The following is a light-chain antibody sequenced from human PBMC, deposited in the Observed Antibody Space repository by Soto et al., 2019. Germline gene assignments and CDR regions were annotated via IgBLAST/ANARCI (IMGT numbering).Light chain of an antibody. CDR1: SSDVGAYDY. CDR3: TSYTSSGTVV. V-gene: IGLV2-14*01. Sequence: QSVLTQPASVSGSPGQSITISCTGTSSDVGAYDYVSWYQHHPGKAPKLMIYEVSNRPSGVSNRFSGSKSGNTASLTISGLQADDETDYYCTSYTSSGTVVFGGGTKLTVL. CDR2: EVS. J-gene: IGLJ2*01.